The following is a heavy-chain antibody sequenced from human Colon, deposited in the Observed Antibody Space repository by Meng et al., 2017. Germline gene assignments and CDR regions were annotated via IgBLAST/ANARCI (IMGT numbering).Heavy chain of an antibody. J-gene: IGHJ4*02. CDR2: INRDGSST. CDR1: GFTFSGYW. Sequence: GESLKISCAASGFTFSGYWMHWVRQVPGKGLVWVSGINRDGSSTRYADSVKGRFTISRDNAKSTLYLQMNSLRAEDRAVYYCVRGACSGISCYIFDYWGQGTLVTVSS. D-gene: IGHD2-15*01. CDR3: VRGACSGISCYIFDY. V-gene: IGHV3-74*01.